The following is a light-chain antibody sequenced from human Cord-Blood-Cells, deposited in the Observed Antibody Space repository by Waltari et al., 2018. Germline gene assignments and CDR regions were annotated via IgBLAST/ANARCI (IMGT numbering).Light chain of an antibody. V-gene: IGLV2-14*03. J-gene: IGLJ3*02. CDR2: DVI. Sequence: QAARTQPASVPGPPGQSITIPCTGTSSDVGGYNIVPWYQQHPGKAPKLMIYDVINRPSGVSNRFSGSNSGNTASLTISGLQAEDEADYYCSSYTSSSTLVFGGGTKLTVL. CDR3: SSYTSSSTLV. CDR1: SSDVGGYNI.